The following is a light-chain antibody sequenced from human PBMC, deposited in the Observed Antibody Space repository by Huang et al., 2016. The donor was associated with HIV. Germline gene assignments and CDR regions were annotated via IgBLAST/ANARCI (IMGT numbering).Light chain of an antibody. CDR3: QHYGTSSWT. CDR2: GTS. CDR1: QSVSSTF. Sequence: IVLTQSPGTLSLSPGERSTLSCRASQSVSSTFLGWYQQKSGQAPGLLIQGTSTRAPGIPDRFRGSGSGTGFTLTISRLESEDFAVYYCQHYGTSSWTFGQGTKIEIK. J-gene: IGKJ1*01. V-gene: IGKV3-20*01.